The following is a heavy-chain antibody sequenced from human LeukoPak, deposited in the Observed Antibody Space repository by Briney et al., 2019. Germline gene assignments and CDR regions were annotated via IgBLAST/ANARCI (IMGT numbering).Heavy chain of an antibody. CDR3: AGEQGDSDAFDI. D-gene: IGHD2-21*02. CDR1: GFTFSSYA. V-gene: IGHV3-30*04. Sequence: GGSLRLSCAASGFTFSSYAMHWVRQAPGKGLEWVAVISYDGSNKYYADSVKGRFTISRDNSKNTLYLQMNSLRAEDTAVYYCAGEQGDSDAFDIWGQGTMVTVSS. CDR2: ISYDGSNK. J-gene: IGHJ3*02.